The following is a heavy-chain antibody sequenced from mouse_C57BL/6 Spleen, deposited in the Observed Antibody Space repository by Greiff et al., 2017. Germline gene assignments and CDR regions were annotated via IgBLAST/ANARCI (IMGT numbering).Heavy chain of an antibody. CDR3: ARNGNYDWYFDV. V-gene: IGHV1-80*01. CDR1: GYAFSSYW. Sequence: VKLQQSGAELVKPGASVKISCKASGYAFSSYWMNWVKQRPGKGLEWIGQIYPGDGDTNYNGKFKGKATLTADKSSSTAYMQLSSLTSEDSAVYFCARNGNYDWYFDVWGTGTTVTVSS. CDR2: IYPGDGDT. J-gene: IGHJ1*03. D-gene: IGHD2-1*01.